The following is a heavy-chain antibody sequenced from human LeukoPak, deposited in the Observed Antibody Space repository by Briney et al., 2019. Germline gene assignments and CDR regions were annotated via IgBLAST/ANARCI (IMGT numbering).Heavy chain of an antibody. CDR3: AKASVGITMIVVVIPYFDY. CDR1: GFTFSSYG. J-gene: IGHJ4*02. Sequence: GGSLRLSCAASGFTFSSYGMSWVRQAPGKGLEWVSAISGSGGSTYYADSVKGRFTISRDNSKNTLYLQMNSLRAEDTAVYYCAKASVGITMIVVVIPYFDYWGQGTLVTASS. V-gene: IGHV3-23*01. D-gene: IGHD3-22*01. CDR2: ISGSGGST.